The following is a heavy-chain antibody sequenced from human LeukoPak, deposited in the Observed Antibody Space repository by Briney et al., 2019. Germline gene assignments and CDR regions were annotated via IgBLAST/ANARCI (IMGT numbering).Heavy chain of an antibody. CDR2: TYYRSRWYN. D-gene: IGHD5-18*01. V-gene: IGHV6-1*01. CDR3: ARVGYSYGGP. CDR1: GDSVSSNSSA. J-gene: IGHJ5*02. Sequence: SQTPSLTCALSGDSVSSNSSAWNWVRQSPSRGLEWLGRTYYRSRWYNDYAVSVKSRITINPDTSKNQFSLQLNSVTPEDTALYYCARVGYSYGGPWGQGTLVTVSS.